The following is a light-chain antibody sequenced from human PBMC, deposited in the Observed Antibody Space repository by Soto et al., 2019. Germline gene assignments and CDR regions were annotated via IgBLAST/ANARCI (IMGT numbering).Light chain of an antibody. J-gene: IGKJ4*01. CDR2: GAS. CDR1: QSVSNN. Sequence: EIVLTQSPGTLSLSPGERATLSCRASQSVSNNYLAWYQQKPGQAPRLLIYGASTRATGVPARFSGSRSGTEFTLTISSPQSEDVAAYYCQKYNSAPLTFGGGTKVDIK. CDR3: QKYNSAPLT. V-gene: IGKV3-15*01.